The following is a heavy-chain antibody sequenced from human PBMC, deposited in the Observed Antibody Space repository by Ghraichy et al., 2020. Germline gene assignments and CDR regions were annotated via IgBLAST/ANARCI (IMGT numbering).Heavy chain of an antibody. CDR2: IRRDGSKK. Sequence: GGSLRLSCAASGIAFSGYWMTWVRQAPGKGLEYVAFIRRDGSKKYYVDSVKDRFTISRDNAKNSLYLQMNSLRAEDSAVYYCVRVFDGDGWPFDYWGQGALVVVSS. V-gene: IGHV3-7*03. D-gene: IGHD5-24*01. J-gene: IGHJ4*02. CDR1: GIAFSGYW. CDR3: VRVFDGDGWPFDY.